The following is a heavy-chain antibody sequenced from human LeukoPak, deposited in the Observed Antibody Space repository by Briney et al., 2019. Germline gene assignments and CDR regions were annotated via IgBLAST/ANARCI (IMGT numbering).Heavy chain of an antibody. CDR2: ISGSGGST. J-gene: IGHJ4*02. V-gene: IGHV3-23*01. CDR3: AKDPYYYDTSGYNGDY. CDR1: GFTFSNSA. D-gene: IGHD3-22*01. Sequence: GGSLRLSCAASGFTFSNSAMSWVRKAPGKGLDWVSSISGSGGSTYYADSVKGRFTISRDNSKNTLFLQMNSLRAEDTAVYYCAKDPYYYDTSGYNGDYWGQGTLVAVSS.